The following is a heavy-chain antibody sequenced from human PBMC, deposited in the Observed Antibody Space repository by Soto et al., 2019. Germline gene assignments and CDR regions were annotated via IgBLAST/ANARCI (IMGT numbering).Heavy chain of an antibody. CDR2: ISAYNGNT. CDR1: GYTFTSYG. V-gene: IGHV1-18*01. CDR3: AKTFGYSYAIDY. J-gene: IGHJ4*02. Sequence: QVQLVQSGAEVKKPGASVKVSGKASGYTFTSYGISWVRQAPGQGLEWMGWISAYNGNTNYAQKLQGRVTMTTDTCTSTAYMELRSLTSDDTAVYFCAKTFGYSYAIDYWGQGTLVTVSS. D-gene: IGHD5-18*01.